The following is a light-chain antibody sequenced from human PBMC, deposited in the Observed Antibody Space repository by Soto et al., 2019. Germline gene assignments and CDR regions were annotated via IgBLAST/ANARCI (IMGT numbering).Light chain of an antibody. CDR2: GNS. V-gene: IGLV1-40*01. Sequence: QSVLTQPPSVSGAPGQRVTISCTGSSSNIGAGYDVHWYQQLPGTAPKRLIYGNSNRPSGVPDRFSGSKSGTSASLAITGLQADDEADYYCQSYDSSWVFGGGTKVTVL. J-gene: IGLJ3*02. CDR1: SSNIGAGYD. CDR3: QSYDSSWV.